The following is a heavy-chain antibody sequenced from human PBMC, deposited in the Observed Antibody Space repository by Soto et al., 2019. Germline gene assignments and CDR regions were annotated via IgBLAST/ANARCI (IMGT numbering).Heavy chain of an antibody. V-gene: IGHV4-59*01. CDR2: VYNSGST. D-gene: IGHD6-13*01. Sequence: SETLSLTCTVSGGSISSNYWTWIRKPPGKGLEWIGYVYNSGSTNYNPSLKSRVTISEDTSKSQCSLKVNSMTAADTAVYYCARYRREAVAGYTLDNWGQGILVTVS. J-gene: IGHJ4*02. CDR1: GGSISSNY. CDR3: ARYRREAVAGYTLDN.